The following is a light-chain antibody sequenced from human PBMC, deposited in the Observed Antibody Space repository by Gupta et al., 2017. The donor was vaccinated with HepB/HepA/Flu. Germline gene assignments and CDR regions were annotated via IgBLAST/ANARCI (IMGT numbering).Light chain of an antibody. CDR1: NIGERS. J-gene: IGLJ2*01. V-gene: IGLV3-21*01. Sequence: YVLTQPPPLSLPPGKTARITRGGANIGERSLQWYQQRSGQAPVLVIYDDRERPSGIPERFSGSNSGNTATLTISGVEVGDEADYYCHVWDNTSDHPVIFGGGTKLTVL. CDR3: HVWDNTSDHPVI. CDR2: DDR.